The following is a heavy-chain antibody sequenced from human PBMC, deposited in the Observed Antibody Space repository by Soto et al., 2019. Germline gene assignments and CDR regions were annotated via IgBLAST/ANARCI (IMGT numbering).Heavy chain of an antibody. J-gene: IGHJ4*02. Sequence: QVRLLQSGAGVKKPGSSLRVSCKASGAPFSGNIISWGRQALGQGLEWMGRVIPILGIANYAQKFQGRVTITADKSTSTAYMELSSLRSEDTAVYYCARFPQTAIVGAAYFDYWGQGTLVTVSS. CDR2: VIPILGIA. CDR1: GAPFSGNI. CDR3: ARFPQTAIVGAAYFDY. D-gene: IGHD1-26*01. V-gene: IGHV1-69*02.